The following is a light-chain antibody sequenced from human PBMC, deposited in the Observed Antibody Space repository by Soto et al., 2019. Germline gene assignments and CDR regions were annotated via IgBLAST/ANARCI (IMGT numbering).Light chain of an antibody. CDR2: GAS. Sequence: EIVLTQSPGTLSLSPGERATLSCRASQSVSSSYLAWYQQKPGQAPRLLIYGASSRATGIPDRFSGSGSGTDFTLTISRLEPEDVAVYYCQQYGSSPRITFGPGTKVDI. J-gene: IGKJ3*01. CDR3: QQYGSSPRIT. V-gene: IGKV3-20*01. CDR1: QSVSSSY.